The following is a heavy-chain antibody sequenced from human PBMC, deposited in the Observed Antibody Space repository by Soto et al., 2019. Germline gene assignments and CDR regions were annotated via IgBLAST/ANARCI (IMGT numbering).Heavy chain of an antibody. V-gene: IGHV1-18*04. CDR3: ARAPLFLEWLSLYNWFDP. Sequence: QVQLVQSGAEVKKPGASVKVSCKASGYTFTSYGISWVRQAPGQGLEWMGWISAYNGNTNYAQKLQGTDTMTTDTSRSTAYMELRSLRSDDTAVYYCARAPLFLEWLSLYNWFDPWGEGTLVTVSA. D-gene: IGHD3-3*01. J-gene: IGHJ5*02. CDR2: ISAYNGNT. CDR1: GYTFTSYG.